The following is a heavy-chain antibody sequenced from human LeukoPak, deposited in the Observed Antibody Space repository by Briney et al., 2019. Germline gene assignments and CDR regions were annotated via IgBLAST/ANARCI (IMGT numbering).Heavy chain of an antibody. D-gene: IGHD4-17*01. CDR2: IWDDGSKK. Sequence: PGGSLRLSCAASGVTFSGYGMRGVRQAPGKGLEWGAVIWDDGSKKYYADSVKGGFTISRDNSKNTLYLQMTSLRAEDTAVYYCAKDIYGGNSGASDYWGQGTLVTVTS. CDR1: GVTFSGYG. J-gene: IGHJ4*02. V-gene: IGHV3-33*06. CDR3: AKDIYGGNSGASDY.